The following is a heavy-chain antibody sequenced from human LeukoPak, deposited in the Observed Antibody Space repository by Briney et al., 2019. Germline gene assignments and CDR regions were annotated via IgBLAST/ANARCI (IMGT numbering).Heavy chain of an antibody. Sequence: GGSLRLSCAASGFTFSNYDMHWVRQAPGKGLEWVAFIRYDGTNKYYADSVKGRFTISRDNSKNTLYLQMISLTTEDTAVYYCAKDRSYDYWGQGTLVTVSS. D-gene: IGHD1-26*01. J-gene: IGHJ4*02. V-gene: IGHV3-30*02. CDR3: AKDRSYDY. CDR2: IRYDGTNK. CDR1: GFTFSNYD.